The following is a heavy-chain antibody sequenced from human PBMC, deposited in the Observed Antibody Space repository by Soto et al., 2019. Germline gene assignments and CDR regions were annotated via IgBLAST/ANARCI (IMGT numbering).Heavy chain of an antibody. CDR2: IIPILGIA. D-gene: IGHD3-22*01. V-gene: IGHV1-69*08. J-gene: IGHJ2*01. CDR1: GGTFSSYT. Sequence: QVQLVQSGAEVKKPGSSVKVSCKASGGTFSSYTISWVRQAPGQGLEWMGRIIPILGIANYAQKFQGRVTITADKSTSTAYMELSSLRSEDTAVYYWARESGGYYDSSGYKAYFALWGRGTLVTVSS. CDR3: ARESGGYYDSSGYKAYFAL.